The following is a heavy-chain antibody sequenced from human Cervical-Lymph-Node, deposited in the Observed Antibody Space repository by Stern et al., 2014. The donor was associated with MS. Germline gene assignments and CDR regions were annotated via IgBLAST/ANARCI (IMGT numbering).Heavy chain of an antibody. CDR2: FDPEDGET. CDR1: GYTLTELS. J-gene: IGHJ1*01. D-gene: IGHD2/OR15-2a*01. Sequence: DQLVESGAEVKKPGASVKVSCKVSGYTLTELSMHWVRQAPGKGLEWMGGFDPEDGETIYAQKFQGRVTMTEDTSTATAYTELGSLRAEDTAVYYCATAFIYGRPYFQHWGQGTLVTVSS. V-gene: IGHV1-24*01. CDR3: ATAFIYGRPYFQH.